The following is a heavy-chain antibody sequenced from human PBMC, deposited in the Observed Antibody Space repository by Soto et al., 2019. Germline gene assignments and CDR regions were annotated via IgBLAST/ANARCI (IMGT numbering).Heavy chain of an antibody. CDR2: INPSGGST. CDR1: GYTFTSYY. D-gene: IGHD6-13*01. J-gene: IGHJ4*02. Sequence: QVQLVQSGAEVKKPGASVKVSCKASGYTFTSYYMHWVRQAPGQGLEWMGIINPSGGSTSYAQKFQGRVTMTRDTSTSTVYMELSSLRSEDTAVYYCARDHIAAAGNSVGVGWGQGTLVTVSS. CDR3: ARDHIAAAGNSVGVG. V-gene: IGHV1-46*03.